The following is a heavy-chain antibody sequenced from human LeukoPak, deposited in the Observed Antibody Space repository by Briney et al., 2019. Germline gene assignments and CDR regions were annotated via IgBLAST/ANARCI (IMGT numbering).Heavy chain of an antibody. D-gene: IGHD6-6*01. CDR1: GYSIRSGYY. J-gene: IGHJ5*02. Sequence: PSETLSLTCTVSGYSIRSGYYWGWIRPPPGKGLEWIGKIYHSGSTYYNPSLKRRDTISVETTKNTFSMNVSTVTATDTAMYYCARHLPDYSSTSNRNWFDPCGQGTLVTVSS. CDR3: ARHLPDYSSTSNRNWFDP. V-gene: IGHV4-38-2*02. CDR2: IYHSGST.